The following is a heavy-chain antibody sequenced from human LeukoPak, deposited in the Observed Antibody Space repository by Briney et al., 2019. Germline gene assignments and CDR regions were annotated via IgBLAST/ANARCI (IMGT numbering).Heavy chain of an antibody. CDR3: ARDLTHDAFDI. J-gene: IGHJ3*02. CDR1: GFTFSSYS. CDR2: ISSSSSYI. D-gene: IGHD1-14*01. Sequence: GGSLRLSCAASGFTFSSYSMNWVRQAPGKGLEWVSSISSSSSYIYYADSVKGRFTISRDNAKNSLYLQMNSLRAEDTAVYYCARDLTHDAFDIWGQGTMVTVSS. V-gene: IGHV3-21*01.